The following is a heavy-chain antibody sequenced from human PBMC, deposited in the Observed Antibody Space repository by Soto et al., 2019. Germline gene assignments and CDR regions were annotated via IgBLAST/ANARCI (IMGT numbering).Heavy chain of an antibody. CDR2: IDWDDDK. CDR3: ARIPKTPRPYYYYYYGMDV. D-gene: IGHD2-15*01. CDR1: GFSLSTSGMC. J-gene: IGHJ6*02. V-gene: IGHV2-70*01. Sequence: SGPTLVKPTQTLTLTCTFSGFSLSTSGMCVSWIRQPPGKALEWLALIDWDDDKYYSTSLKTRLTISKDTSKNQVVLTMTNMDPVDTATYYCARIPKTPRPYYYYYYGMDVWGQGTTVTVSS.